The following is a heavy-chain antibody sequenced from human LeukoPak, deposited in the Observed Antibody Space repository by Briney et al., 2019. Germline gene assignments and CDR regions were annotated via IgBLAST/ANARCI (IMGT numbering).Heavy chain of an antibody. CDR3: AKDLYYDSSGYSGAFDI. J-gene: IGHJ3*02. V-gene: IGHV3-23*01. CDR1: GFTFSSYA. CDR2: ISGSGGST. D-gene: IGHD3-22*01. Sequence: GGSLRLSCAASGFTFSSYAMSWIRQAPGKGLEWVSAISGSGGSTYYADSVKGRFTISRDNSKNTLYLQMNSLRAEDTAVYYCAKDLYYDSSGYSGAFDIWGRGTMVTVSS.